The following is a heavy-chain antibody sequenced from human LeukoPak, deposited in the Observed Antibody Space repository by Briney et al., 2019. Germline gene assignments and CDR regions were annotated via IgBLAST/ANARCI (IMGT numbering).Heavy chain of an antibody. CDR3: VREDAHTYYFDF. Sequence: ASVKVSCKTSGYTFTSYHMHWVRQAPGQGLEWVAIIKSTGDTTVYAQKFQGRVTVTRDMSTSTVYMDLSSLSSEDTAVYYCVREDAHTYYFDFWDPGTLVTVSS. V-gene: IGHV1-46*01. CDR1: GYTFTSYH. J-gene: IGHJ4*02. D-gene: IGHD2-2*01. CDR2: IKSTGDTT.